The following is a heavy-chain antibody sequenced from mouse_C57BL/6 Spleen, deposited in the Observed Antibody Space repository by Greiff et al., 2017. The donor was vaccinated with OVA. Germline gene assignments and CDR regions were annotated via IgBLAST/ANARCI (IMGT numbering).Heavy chain of an antibody. Sequence: QVQLQQPGAELVKPGASVKLSCKASGYTFTSYWMQWVKQRPGQGLEWIGEIDPSDSYTNYNQKFKGKATLTVDTSSSTAYMQLSSLTSEDSAVYYCARREVTTVVADYYAMDYWGQGTSVTVSS. CDR1: GYTFTSYW. V-gene: IGHV1-50*01. J-gene: IGHJ4*01. CDR2: IDPSDSYT. CDR3: ARREVTTVVADYYAMDY. D-gene: IGHD1-1*01.